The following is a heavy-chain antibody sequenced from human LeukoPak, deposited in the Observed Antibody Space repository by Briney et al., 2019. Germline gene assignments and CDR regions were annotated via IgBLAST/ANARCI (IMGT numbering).Heavy chain of an antibody. CDR3: ARAQYYYDSSGYYFSYYYYGMDV. CDR1: GGSFSGYY. Sequence: SETLSLTCAVYGGSFSGYYWSWIRQPPGKGLEWIGEINHSGSTNYNPSLKSRVTISVDTSKNQFSLKLSSVTAADTAVYYCARAQYYYDSSGYYFSYYYYGMDVWGQGTTVTVSS. CDR2: INHSGST. D-gene: IGHD3-22*01. V-gene: IGHV4-34*01. J-gene: IGHJ6*02.